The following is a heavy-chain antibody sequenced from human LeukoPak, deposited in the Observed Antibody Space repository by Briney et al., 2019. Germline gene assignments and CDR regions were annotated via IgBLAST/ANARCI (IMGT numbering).Heavy chain of an antibody. V-gene: IGHV1-2*02. D-gene: IGHD6-19*01. CDR3: ARDLKAVAGTIY. J-gene: IGHJ4*02. CDR2: INPNSGGT. CDR1: EYTFTGYY. Sequence: ASVKVSCKASEYTFTGYYMHWVRQAPGQGLEWMGWINPNSGGTNYAQKFQGRVTMTRDTSISTAYMELSGLRSDDTAVYYCARDLKAVAGTIYWGQGTLVTVSS.